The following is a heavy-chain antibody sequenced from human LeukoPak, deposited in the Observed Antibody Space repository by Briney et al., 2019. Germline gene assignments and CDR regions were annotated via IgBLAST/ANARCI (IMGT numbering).Heavy chain of an antibody. CDR3: STGESQYEGFES. J-gene: IGHJ4*02. V-gene: IGHV3-15*07. CDR1: GFTFTNAW. Sequence: GGSLRLSCAASGFTFTNAWMNWVRQAPGKGLEWVGRIRSEADGGTTDYASPVKGRFTVSRDDSRTTLSLQMNSLKTEDTGVYYCSTGESQYEGFESWGQGTLVTVSS. D-gene: IGHD2-2*01. CDR2: IRSEADGGTT.